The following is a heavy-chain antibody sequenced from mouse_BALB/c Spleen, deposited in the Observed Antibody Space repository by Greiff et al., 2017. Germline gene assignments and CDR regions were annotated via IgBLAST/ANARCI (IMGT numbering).Heavy chain of an antibody. CDR3: ARWNYYGSSYDY. CDR2: IDPANGNT. J-gene: IGHJ2*01. Sequence: VPLQQSGAELLKPGASVQFSCTASGFHLKNTYMHWVKQRPEQGLEWIGRIDPANGNTKYDPKFQGKATITADTSSNTAYLQLSSLTSEDTAVYYCARWNYYGSSYDYWGQGTTLTVSS. CDR1: GFHLKNTY. D-gene: IGHD1-1*01. V-gene: IGHV14-3*02.